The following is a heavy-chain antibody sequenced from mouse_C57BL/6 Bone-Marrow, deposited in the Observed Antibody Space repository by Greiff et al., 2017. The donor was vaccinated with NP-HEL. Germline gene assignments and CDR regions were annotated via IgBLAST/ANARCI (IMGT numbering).Heavy chain of an antibody. J-gene: IGHJ1*03. Sequence: VQLVESGPGLVAPSQSLSITCTVSGFSLTSYAISWVRQPPGKGLEWLGVIWTGGGTNYNSALKSRLSISKDNSKSQVFLKMNSLQTDDTARYYCARNYYGSSSLWFDVWGTGTTVTVSS. V-gene: IGHV2-9-1*01. D-gene: IGHD1-1*01. CDR1: GFSLTSYA. CDR2: IWTGGGT. CDR3: ARNYYGSSSLWFDV.